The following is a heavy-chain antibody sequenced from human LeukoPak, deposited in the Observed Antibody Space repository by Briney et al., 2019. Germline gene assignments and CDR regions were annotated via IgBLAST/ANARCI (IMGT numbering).Heavy chain of an antibody. CDR3: ARAGSMVRGVIEYYFDY. CDR1: GYTFTSYD. D-gene: IGHD3-10*01. Sequence: ASVTVSCKASGYTFTSYDINWVRQATGQGLEWMGWMNPNSGNTGYAQKFQGRVTMTRNTSISTAYMELSSLRSEDTAVYYCARAGSMVRGVIEYYFDYWGQGTLVTVSS. CDR2: MNPNSGNT. J-gene: IGHJ4*02. V-gene: IGHV1-8*01.